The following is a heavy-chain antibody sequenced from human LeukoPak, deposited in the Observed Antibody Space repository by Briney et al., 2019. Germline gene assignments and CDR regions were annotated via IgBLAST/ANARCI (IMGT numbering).Heavy chain of an antibody. CDR1: GFTFSSYS. Sequence: PGGSLRLSCAASGFTFSSYSMNWVRQAPGKGLEWVSYISSSGSTIYYADSVKGRFTISRDNAKNSLYLQMNSLRAEDTALYYCARSGYGDYSDYWGQGTLVTVSS. D-gene: IGHD4-17*01. J-gene: IGHJ4*02. CDR2: ISSSGSTI. CDR3: ARSGYGDYSDY. V-gene: IGHV3-48*04.